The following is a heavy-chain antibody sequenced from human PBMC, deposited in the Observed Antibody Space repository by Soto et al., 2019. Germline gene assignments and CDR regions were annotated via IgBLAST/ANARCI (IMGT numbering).Heavy chain of an antibody. CDR3: AIYDSSGPRGFQH. Sequence: PSETLSLTCTVSGGSISSGGYYWSWIRQHPGKGLEWIGYIYYSGSTYYNPSLKSRVTISVDTSKNQFSLKLSSVTAADTAVYYCAIYDSSGPRGFQHWGQGTLVTVSS. D-gene: IGHD3-22*01. CDR1: GGSISSGGYY. CDR2: IYYSGST. J-gene: IGHJ1*01. V-gene: IGHV4-31*03.